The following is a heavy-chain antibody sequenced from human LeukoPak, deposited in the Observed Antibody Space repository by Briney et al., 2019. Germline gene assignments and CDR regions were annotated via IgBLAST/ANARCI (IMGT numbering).Heavy chain of an antibody. CDR2: MNPNSGNT. V-gene: IGHV1-8*01. Sequence: ASVKVSCKASGYTFTSYDINWVRQATGQGLEWMGWMNPNSGNTGYAQKFQGRVTMTRNTSISTAYMELSSVRSEDTAVYYCARGRAAVLLWFGDRNPYYFDYWGQGTLVTVSS. CDR3: ARGRAAVLLWFGDRNPYYFDY. J-gene: IGHJ4*02. D-gene: IGHD3-10*01. CDR1: GYTFTSYD.